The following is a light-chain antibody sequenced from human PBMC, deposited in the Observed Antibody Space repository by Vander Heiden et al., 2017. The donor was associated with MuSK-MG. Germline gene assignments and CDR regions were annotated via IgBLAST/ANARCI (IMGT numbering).Light chain of an antibody. CDR2: EGS. Sequence: QSALTQPASVSGSPGQSITISCTGTSSDVGSYNLVSWYQQHPGKAPKLLIYEGSKRPAGVSNRFSVSKSGNTASLTISGLQAEDEADYYCCSDAGSSTWVFGGGTKLTVL. CDR3: CSDAGSSTWV. V-gene: IGLV2-23*01. J-gene: IGLJ3*02. CDR1: SSDVGSYNL.